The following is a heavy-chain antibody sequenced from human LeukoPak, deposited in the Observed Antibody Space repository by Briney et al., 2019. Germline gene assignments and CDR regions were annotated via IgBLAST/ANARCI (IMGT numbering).Heavy chain of an antibody. J-gene: IGHJ4*02. CDR1: GGSISSNS. D-gene: IGHD6-19*01. Sequence: SETLSLTCTVSGGSISSNSWSWIRQPGGKGLEWIGRIYTSGSTNYNPSLNSRVTMSLDTSKNQFSLKLSSVTAADTVVYYCARSVGVWYYFDYWGQGTLVTVSS. CDR3: ARSVGVWYYFDY. V-gene: IGHV4-4*07. CDR2: IYTSGST.